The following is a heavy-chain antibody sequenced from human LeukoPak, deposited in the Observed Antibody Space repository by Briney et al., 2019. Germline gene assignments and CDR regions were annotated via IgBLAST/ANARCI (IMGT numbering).Heavy chain of an antibody. CDR1: GGSFSGYY. J-gene: IGHJ4*02. CDR2: INHSGST. Sequence: SETLSLTCAVYGGSFSGYYWSWIRQPPGKGLEWIGEINHSGSTNYNPSLKSRVTISVDTSKNQFSLKLSSVTAADTAVYYCASAGAVAVAGTSASDYWGQGTLVTVSS. V-gene: IGHV4-34*01. D-gene: IGHD6-19*01. CDR3: ASAGAVAVAGTSASDY.